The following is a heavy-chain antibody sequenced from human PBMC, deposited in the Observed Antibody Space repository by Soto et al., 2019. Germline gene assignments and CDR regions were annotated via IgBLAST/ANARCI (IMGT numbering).Heavy chain of an antibody. D-gene: IGHD6-13*01. Sequence: SGPTLVNPTQTLTLTCTFSGFSLSTSGVGVGWIRQPPGKALEWLALIYWDDDKRYSPSLKSRLTITKDTSKNQVVLTMTNMDTVDTAIYFFAHRQRPGQQLFPNYFDNRGKETLFTVPS. J-gene: IGHJ4*02. CDR2: IYWDDDK. CDR3: AHRQRPGQQLFPNYFDN. V-gene: IGHV2-5*02. CDR1: GFSLSTSGVG.